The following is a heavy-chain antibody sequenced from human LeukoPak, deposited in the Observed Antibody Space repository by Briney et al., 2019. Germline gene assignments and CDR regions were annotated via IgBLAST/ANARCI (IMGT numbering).Heavy chain of an antibody. V-gene: IGHV5-51*01. CDR3: ARKIYDSSGPPFDY. D-gene: IGHD3-22*01. CDR2: IYPGESDT. CDR1: WYNLNSYL. Sequence: ESPKISRNSSWYNLNSYLIGWVRQVPGKGLGWMGIIYPGESDTRYSPSFQGQVTISADKSISTACLQWSSLKASDTAMYYCARKIYDSSGPPFDYWGQGTLVTVSS. J-gene: IGHJ4*02.